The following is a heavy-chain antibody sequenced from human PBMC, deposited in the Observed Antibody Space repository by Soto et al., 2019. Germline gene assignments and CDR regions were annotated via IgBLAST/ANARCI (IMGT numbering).Heavy chain of an antibody. CDR3: ARDCTYCAGDTGREAFDI. J-gene: IGHJ3*02. CDR2: MNAGNGNT. D-gene: IGHD2-21*01. CDR1: GYTFNIYA. Sequence: ASVKVSCKASGYTFNIYAIHWVRQAPGQRPEWMGWMNAGNGNTEYSPKFHGRVTMTRDRYARAAYMELSGLTSEDTAVYYCARDCTYCAGDTGREAFDIWGQGTMVTVSS. V-gene: IGHV1-3*01.